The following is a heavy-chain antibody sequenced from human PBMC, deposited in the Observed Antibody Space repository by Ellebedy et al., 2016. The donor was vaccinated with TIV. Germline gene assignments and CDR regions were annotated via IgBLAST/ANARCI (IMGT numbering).Heavy chain of an antibody. CDR2: INPNDGRT. Sequence: ASVKVSXXASGDTFIGYYMHWVRQGPGQGLEWMGWINPNDGRTNYAQKFQGRVTMARDTSISTAYMELSSLRSEDTAVYYCARGVGMITFGGTSMDVWGQGTTVTVSS. V-gene: IGHV1-2*02. J-gene: IGHJ6*02. CDR1: GDTFIGYY. CDR3: ARGVGMITFGGTSMDV. D-gene: IGHD3-16*01.